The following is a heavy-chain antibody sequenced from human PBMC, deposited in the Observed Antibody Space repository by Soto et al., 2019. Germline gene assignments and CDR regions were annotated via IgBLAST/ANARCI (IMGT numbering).Heavy chain of an antibody. V-gene: IGHV3-43*01. J-gene: IGHJ3*02. CDR2: ISWDGGST. CDR3: AKDGSDELFFAFDI. CDR1: GFTFDDYT. D-gene: IGHD3-3*02. Sequence: EVQLVESGGVVVQPGGSLRLSCAASGFTFDDYTMHWVRQAPGKGLEWVSLISWDGGSTYYADSVKGRFTISRDNSKNSLYLQTNSLRTEDTALSYCAKDGSDELFFAFDIWGQGTMVTVSS.